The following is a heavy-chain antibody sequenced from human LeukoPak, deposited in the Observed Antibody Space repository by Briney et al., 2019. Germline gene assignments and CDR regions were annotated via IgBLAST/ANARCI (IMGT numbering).Heavy chain of an antibody. Sequence: GGSLRLSCAASGFTFSSCAMHWVRQAPGKGLEWVAVISYDGSNKYYADSVKGRFTISRDNSKNTLYLQMNSLRAEDTAVYYCARDHRTRYSYTTYYFDYWGQGTLVTVSS. V-gene: IGHV3-30-3*01. D-gene: IGHD5-18*01. CDR2: ISYDGSNK. CDR1: GFTFSSCA. J-gene: IGHJ4*02. CDR3: ARDHRTRYSYTTYYFDY.